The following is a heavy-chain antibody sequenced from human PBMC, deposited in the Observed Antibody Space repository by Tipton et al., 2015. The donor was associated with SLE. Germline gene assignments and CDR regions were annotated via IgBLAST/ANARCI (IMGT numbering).Heavy chain of an antibody. Sequence: QSGAEVKKPGASVKVSCKASGYTFTSYGISWVRQAPGQGLEWMGWISAYNGNTNYAQKLQGRVTMTTDTSTSTAYMELRSLRSDDTAVYYGSRSGFGGVIANYFDYWGQGTLVTVSS. J-gene: IGHJ4*02. CDR3: SRSGFGGVIANYFDY. V-gene: IGHV1-18*01. CDR1: GYTFTSYG. CDR2: ISAYNGNT. D-gene: IGHD3-16*02.